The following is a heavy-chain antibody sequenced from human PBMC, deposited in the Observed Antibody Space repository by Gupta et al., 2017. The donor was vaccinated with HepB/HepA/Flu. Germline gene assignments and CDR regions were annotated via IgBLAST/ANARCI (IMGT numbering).Heavy chain of an antibody. Sequence: QVQLVQSGAEVKKPGASLKVSCKASGYRFNSYGIYWVRQAPGQRLDWMGWINADNGNTKYSQKFQATVTITRDTSASTAYMELSSLTPEDTAVYYCARDDYGALSYWGQGTLVTVSS. D-gene: IGHD4-17*01. CDR2: INADNGNT. V-gene: IGHV1-3*01. J-gene: IGHJ4*02. CDR3: ARDDYGALSY. CDR1: GYRFNSYG.